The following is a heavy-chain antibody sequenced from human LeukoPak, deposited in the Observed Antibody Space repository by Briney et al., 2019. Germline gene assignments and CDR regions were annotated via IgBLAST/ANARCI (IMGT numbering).Heavy chain of an antibody. Sequence: GGSLRLSCAASGFTVSSNYMSWVRQAPGKGLEWVSVIYSGGSTYYADSVKGRFTISRDNSKNTLYLQMNSLRAEGTAVYYCARSGYSDPDAFDIWGQQTMVTVSS. CDR2: IYSGGST. J-gene: IGHJ3*02. CDR3: ARSGYSDPDAFDI. V-gene: IGHV3-66*01. D-gene: IGHD6-13*01. CDR1: GFTVSSNY.